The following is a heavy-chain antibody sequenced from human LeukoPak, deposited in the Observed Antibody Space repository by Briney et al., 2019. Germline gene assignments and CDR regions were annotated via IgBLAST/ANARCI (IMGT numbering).Heavy chain of an antibody. Sequence: SETLSLTCAVYGGSFSGYYWSWIRQPPGKGLEWIGEINHSGSTNYNPSLKSRVTISVDTSKNQFSLKLSSVTAADTAVYYCARGMSSWSVAFDIWGQGTMVTVSS. J-gene: IGHJ3*02. CDR1: GGSFSGYY. V-gene: IGHV4-34*01. CDR3: ARGMSSWSVAFDI. D-gene: IGHD1-26*01. CDR2: INHSGST.